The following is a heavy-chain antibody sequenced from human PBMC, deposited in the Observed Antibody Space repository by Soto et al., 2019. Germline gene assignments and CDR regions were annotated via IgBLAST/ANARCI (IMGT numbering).Heavy chain of an antibody. CDR3: ARLRFAAFDI. CDR2: IYYSGST. J-gene: IGHJ3*02. Sequence: PSETLSLTCTVSGGSISSYYWSWIRQPPGKGLEWIGYIYYSGSTNYNPSLKSRVTISVDTSKNQFSLKLSSVTAADTAVYYCARLRFAAFDIWGQGKMVTISS. D-gene: IGHD4-17*01. CDR1: GGSISSYY. V-gene: IGHV4-59*08.